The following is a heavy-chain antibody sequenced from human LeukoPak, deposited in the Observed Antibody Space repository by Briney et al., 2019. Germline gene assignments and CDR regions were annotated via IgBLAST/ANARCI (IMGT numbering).Heavy chain of an antibody. D-gene: IGHD2-2*01. CDR1: GFTFSSYS. J-gene: IGHJ4*02. CDR2: ISSSSSYI. CDR3: AKFNRQYCSSISCYGGFDY. Sequence: PGGSLRLSCAASGFTFSSYSMNWVRQAPGKGLEWVSSISSSSSYIYYADSVKGRFTISRDNSKNTLYLQMNSLRAEDTAVYYCAKFNRQYCSSISCYGGFDYWGQGTLVTVSS. V-gene: IGHV3-21*01.